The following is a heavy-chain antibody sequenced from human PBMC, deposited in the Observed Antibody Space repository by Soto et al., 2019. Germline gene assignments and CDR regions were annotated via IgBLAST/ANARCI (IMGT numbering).Heavy chain of an antibody. CDR1: GYTFTSYT. V-gene: IGHV1-69*02. CDR2: IIPILGIA. D-gene: IGHD6-13*01. CDR3: ARGPGGYSSS. J-gene: IGHJ4*02. Sequence: SVKVSCKASGYTFTSYTISWVRQAPGQGLEWMGRIIPILGIANYAQKFQGRVAITADKSTSTAYMELSSLRSEDTAVYYCARGPGGYSSSWGQGTLVTVSS.